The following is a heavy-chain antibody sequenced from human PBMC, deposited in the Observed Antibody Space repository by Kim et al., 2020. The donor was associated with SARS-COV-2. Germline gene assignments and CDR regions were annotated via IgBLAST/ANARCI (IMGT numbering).Heavy chain of an antibody. J-gene: IGHJ3*02. D-gene: IGHD1-26*01. CDR2: IYYSGST. CDR1: GGSVSSGSYY. CDR3: ARVTSGSYDAFDI. V-gene: IGHV4-61*01. Sequence: SETLSLTCTVSGGSVSSGSYYWSWIRQPPGKGLEWIGYIYYSGSTNYNPSLKSRVTISVDTSKNQFSLKLSSVTAADTAVYYCARVTSGSYDAFDILGQG.